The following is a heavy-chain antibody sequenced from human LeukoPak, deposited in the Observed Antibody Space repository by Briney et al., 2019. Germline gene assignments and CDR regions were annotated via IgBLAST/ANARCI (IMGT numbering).Heavy chain of an antibody. CDR2: IQYDGSNQ. V-gene: IGHV3-33*01. Sequence: GGSLRLSCAASGFTFSYYGIHWVRQAPGKGLEWVAAIQYDGSNQYYADSVKGRFTISRDNSKSTLYMQMNSLRAEDTAVYYCARDIDTSGHYYFDYWGQGTPVTVSS. CDR3: ARDIDTSGHYYFDY. J-gene: IGHJ4*02. CDR1: GFTFSYYG. D-gene: IGHD6-19*01.